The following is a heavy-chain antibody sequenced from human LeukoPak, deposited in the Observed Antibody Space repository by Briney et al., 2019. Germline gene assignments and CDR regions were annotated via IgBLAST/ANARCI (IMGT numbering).Heavy chain of an antibody. CDR1: GITLSNYG. Sequence: GGSLRLSSAVSGITLSNYGMSWVRQAPGKGLEWVAGISDSSGRTNYADSVKGRFTISRDNPKNTLILQMNSLRPEDTAVYFCAKRGVVIRVILVGFHKEAYYFDSWGQGALVTVSS. CDR3: AKRGVVIRVILVGFHKEAYYFDS. V-gene: IGHV3-23*01. CDR2: ISDSSGRT. J-gene: IGHJ4*02. D-gene: IGHD3-22*01.